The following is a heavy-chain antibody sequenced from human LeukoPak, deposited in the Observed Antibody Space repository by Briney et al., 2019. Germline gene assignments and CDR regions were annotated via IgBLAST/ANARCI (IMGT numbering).Heavy chain of an antibody. CDR1: GFTFSDYY. J-gene: IGHJ4*02. CDR2: ISSSGSTI. V-gene: IGHV3-11*01. Sequence: PGGSLRLSCAASGFTFSDYYMSWIRQAPGKGLEWVSYISSSGSTIYYADSVKGRFTISRDNAKNSLYLQMNSLRAEDTAVYYCAKDPIDDNWNSGHRFDYWGQGTLVTVSS. D-gene: IGHD1-1*01. CDR3: AKDPIDDNWNSGHRFDY.